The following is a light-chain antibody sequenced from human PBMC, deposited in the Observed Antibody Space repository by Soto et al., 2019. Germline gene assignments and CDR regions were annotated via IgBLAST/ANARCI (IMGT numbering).Light chain of an antibody. Sequence: QSVLTQSPSVSGTPGQRVTMSCSGSTSNIGNNPVNWYQQSPGTAPKLLMYDNDQRPSGVDDRFSGSKSGTSASLAISGLQSEDETEYYCATGDDTVSGYVFGTGTKLTVL. CDR1: TSNIGNNP. CDR3: ATGDDTVSGYV. CDR2: DND. J-gene: IGLJ1*01. V-gene: IGLV1-44*01.